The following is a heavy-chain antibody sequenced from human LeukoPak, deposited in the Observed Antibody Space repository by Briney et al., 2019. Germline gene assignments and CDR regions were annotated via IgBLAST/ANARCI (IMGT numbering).Heavy chain of an antibody. V-gene: IGHV3-33*01. CDR2: IWYDGSNK. J-gene: IGHJ4*02. CDR3: ARAMDDTAMVTPYYFDY. CDR1: GFTFSSYG. Sequence: GGSLRLSCAASGFTFSSYGMHWVRQAPGKGLEWVAVIWYDGSNKYYADSVKGRFTISRDNPKNTLYLQMNSLRAEDTAVYYCARAMDDTAMVTPYYFDYWGQGTLVTVSS. D-gene: IGHD5-18*01.